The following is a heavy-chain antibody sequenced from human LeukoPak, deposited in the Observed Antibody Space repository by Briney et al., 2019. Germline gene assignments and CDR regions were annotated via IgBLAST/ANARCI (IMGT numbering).Heavy chain of an antibody. CDR1: GFTFSSYW. D-gene: IGHD3-16*01. CDR2: IHLDGRTT. V-gene: IGHV3-74*01. J-gene: IGHJ4*02. Sequence: TGGSLRLSCAASGFTFSSYWMHWVRQRPGKGLVWVSRIHLDGRTTNYADSVKGRFTISRDNAKNTLSLEMNSLGPEDTAVYYCARGGSPSDYWGQGTLVSVSS. CDR3: ARGGSPSDY.